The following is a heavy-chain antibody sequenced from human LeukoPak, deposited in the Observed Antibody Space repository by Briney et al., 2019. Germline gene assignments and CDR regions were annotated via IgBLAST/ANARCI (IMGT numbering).Heavy chain of an antibody. Sequence: GGSLRLSCAASGFTFSSYAMHWVRQAPGKGLEWVAVISYDGSNKYYADSVKGRFTISRDNSKNTLYLQVNSLRAEDTAVYYCARIAVAGNLDYWGQGTLVTVSS. CDR1: GFTFSSYA. D-gene: IGHD6-19*01. V-gene: IGHV3-30*04. CDR2: ISYDGSNK. CDR3: ARIAVAGNLDY. J-gene: IGHJ4*02.